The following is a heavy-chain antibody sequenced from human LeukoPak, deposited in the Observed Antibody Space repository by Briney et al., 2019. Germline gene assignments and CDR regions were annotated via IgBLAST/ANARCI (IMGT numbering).Heavy chain of an antibody. CDR2: INPNSGGT. CDR1: GYTFTGYY. CDR3: ERDPNEVVPAAGPKGFHP. J-gene: IGHJ5*02. D-gene: IGHD2-2*01. Sequence: ASVKVSCKASGYTFTGYYMHWVRQAPGQGLEWMGWINPNSGGTNYAQKFRGRVTMTRDTSISTAYMELSRLRDDDTAVYYCERDPNEVVPAAGPKGFHPWGQGTLVTVSS. V-gene: IGHV1-2*02.